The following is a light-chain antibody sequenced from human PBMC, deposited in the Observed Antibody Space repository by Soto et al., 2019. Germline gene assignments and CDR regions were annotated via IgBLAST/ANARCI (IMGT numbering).Light chain of an antibody. J-gene: IGKJ2*01. CDR2: DAS. CDR1: QSINSW. V-gene: IGKV1-5*01. CDR3: QQYHSYSYT. Sequence: IQMTQSPSTLSASVGDRVTITCRASQSINSWLAWYQQKPGKAPKLLIYDASSLEGGVPSRFSGSGSGTEFSLTISSLQPDDFAAYYCQQYHSYSYTFGQGTKLELK.